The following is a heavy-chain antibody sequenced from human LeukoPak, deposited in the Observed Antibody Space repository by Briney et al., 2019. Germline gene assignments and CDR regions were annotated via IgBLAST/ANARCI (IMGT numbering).Heavy chain of an antibody. CDR1: GYSISSSYY. J-gene: IGHJ4*02. CDR2: IYYSGST. V-gene: IGHV4-61*01. CDR3: ASLRVPGDFDY. Sequence: SETLSLTCTVSGYSISSSYYWSWIRQPPGKGLEWIGYIYYSGSTNYNPSLKSRVTISVDTSKNQFSLKLSSVTAADTAVYYCASLRVPGDFDYWGQGTLVTVSS. D-gene: IGHD3-16*01.